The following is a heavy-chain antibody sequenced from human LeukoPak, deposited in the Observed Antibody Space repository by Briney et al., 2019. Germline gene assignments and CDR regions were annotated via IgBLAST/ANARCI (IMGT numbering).Heavy chain of an antibody. CDR3: ARTISGWSSFDY. D-gene: IGHD6-13*01. J-gene: IGHJ4*02. CDR1: GGPNRAYS. V-gene: IGHV4-59*08. Sequence: SETLSLTCSVSGGPNRAYSGSWIGRPPGKGREWIGYINYSGRTDYNPSLKSRVTISVDTSKNQFSLKLSSVTAADTAVFYCARTISGWSSFDYWGQGTLVTVSS. CDR2: INYSGRT.